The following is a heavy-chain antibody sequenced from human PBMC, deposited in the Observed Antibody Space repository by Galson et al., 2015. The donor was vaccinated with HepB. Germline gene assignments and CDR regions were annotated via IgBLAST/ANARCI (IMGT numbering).Heavy chain of an antibody. V-gene: IGHV5-51*01. CDR1: GYTFSSYW. Sequence: QSGAEVKKPGESLKISCKGSGYTFSSYWIGWVRQMPGKGLEWMGIIYPGDSDTRYSPSFQGQVTISVDKSVSTAYLQWSSLTASDTALYYCARQTHPAIAVAADYDYWGQGTLVTVAS. CDR2: IYPGDSDT. J-gene: IGHJ4*02. D-gene: IGHD6-19*01. CDR3: ARQTHPAIAVAADYDY.